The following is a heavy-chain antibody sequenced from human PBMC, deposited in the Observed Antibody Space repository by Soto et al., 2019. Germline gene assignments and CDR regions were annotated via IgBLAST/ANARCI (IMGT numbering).Heavy chain of an antibody. CDR1: GFPFANFF. CDR3: IGSFPF. D-gene: IGHD3-10*01. J-gene: IGHJ1*01. V-gene: IGHV3-49*03. Sequence: EVYLVESGGAWVEPGRSLSPSCTGFGFPFANFFWSCFRQAPGKGLEWVGFIRSQPYGGTTQYAASVRGRFTISRDDSKGIAYLQMNSLKSEDSGVYYCIGSFPFWGQGTLVTVSS. CDR2: IRSQPYGGTT.